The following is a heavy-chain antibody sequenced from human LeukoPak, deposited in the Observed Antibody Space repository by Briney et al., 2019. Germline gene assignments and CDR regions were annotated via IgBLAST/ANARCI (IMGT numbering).Heavy chain of an antibody. CDR2: IYYSGST. CDR3: ARSSSSWYRNPLGY. V-gene: IGHV4-59*01. CDR1: GGSISSYY. J-gene: IGHJ4*02. D-gene: IGHD6-13*01. Sequence: PSETLSLTCTVSGGSISSYYWSWIRQPPGKGLEWIGYIYYSGSTNYNPSLKSRVTISVDTSKNQFSLKLSSVTAADTAVYYCARSSSSWYRNPLGYWGQGTLVTVSS.